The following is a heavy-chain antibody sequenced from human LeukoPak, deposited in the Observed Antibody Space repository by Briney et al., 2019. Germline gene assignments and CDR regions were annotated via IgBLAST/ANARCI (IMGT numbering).Heavy chain of an antibody. CDR1: GGSISSYY. CDR2: IYYSGST. J-gene: IGHJ2*01. D-gene: IGHD6-13*01. CDR3: ARDMGIAAAGSSHWYFDL. V-gene: IGHV4-59*01. Sequence: SETLSLTCTVSGGSISSYYWGWIRQPPGKGLEWIGYIYYSGSTNYNPSLKSRVTISVDTSKNQFSLKLSSVTAADTAVYYCARDMGIAAAGSSHWYFDLWGRGTLVTVSS.